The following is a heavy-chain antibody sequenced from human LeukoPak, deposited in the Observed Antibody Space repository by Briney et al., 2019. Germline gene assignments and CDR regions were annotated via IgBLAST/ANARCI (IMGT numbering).Heavy chain of an antibody. CDR2: LTGNGALY. J-gene: IGHJ3*02. V-gene: IGHV3-23*01. Sequence: GGSLRLSCAASGFTFSSHTMTWIRQAPGKGLEWVSSLTGNGALYYYAYSVRGRITFSRNNSKNTLYLQMNSLRAEETAVYFCAKPTTVVTPKDAFDIWGQGTMVTVSS. CDR3: AKPTTVVTPKDAFDI. CDR1: GFTFSSHT. D-gene: IGHD4-23*01.